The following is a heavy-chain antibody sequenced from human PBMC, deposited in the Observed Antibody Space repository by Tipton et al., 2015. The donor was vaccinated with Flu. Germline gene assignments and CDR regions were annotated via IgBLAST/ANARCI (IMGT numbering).Heavy chain of an antibody. D-gene: IGHD5-18*01. J-gene: IGHJ4*02. CDR2: IYHSGST. Sequence: LRLSCTVSGYSISSGYYWGWIRQPPGKGLEWIGSIYHSGSTYYNPSLKSRVTISVDTSKNQFSLKLSSVTAADTAVYYCARDPADTAMGDFDYWGQGTLSPSPQ. CDR1: GYSISSGYY. V-gene: IGHV4-38-2*02. CDR3: ARDPADTAMGDFDY.